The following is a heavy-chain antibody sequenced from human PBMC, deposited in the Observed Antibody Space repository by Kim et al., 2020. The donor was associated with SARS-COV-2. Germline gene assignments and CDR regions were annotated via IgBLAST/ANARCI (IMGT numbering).Heavy chain of an antibody. V-gene: IGHV3-11*05. CDR3: ARVLSRDLSAYYFDG. J-gene: IGHJ3*01. Sequence: GGSLRLSCAASGFTFSDYYMPWVRQAPGKGLEWVSYISSGGSYENYADSVKGRFTISRDNAKNSLYLHMSSLRAEDTALYYCARVLSRDLSAYYFDGWG. CDR2: ISSGGSYE. CDR1: GFTFSDYY. D-gene: IGHD3-16*02.